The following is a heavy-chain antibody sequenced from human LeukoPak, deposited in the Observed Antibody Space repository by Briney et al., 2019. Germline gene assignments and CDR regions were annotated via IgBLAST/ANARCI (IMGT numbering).Heavy chain of an antibody. V-gene: IGHV1-2*02. CDR1: GYTFTDYY. CDR3: ARDLRDFWSGYYNASSFRYYYYYGMDV. CDR2: IKTYSGGT. D-gene: IGHD3-3*01. J-gene: IGHJ6*02. Sequence: ASVKVSCKASGYTFTDYYIHWVRQAPGQGLEWMGWIKTYSGGTNSPQQFQGRVTMTRDTSTSTAYMELRSLRSDDTAVYYCARDLRDFWSGYYNASSFRYYYYYGMDVWGQGTTVTVSS.